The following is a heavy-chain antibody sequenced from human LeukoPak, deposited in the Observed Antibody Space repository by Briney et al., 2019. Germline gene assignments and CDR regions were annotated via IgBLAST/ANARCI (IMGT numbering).Heavy chain of an antibody. CDR1: GFTFSNYE. CDR2: ISGSGSTI. Sequence: PGGSLRLSCAASGFTFSNYEMNRVRQAPGKGLEWVSYISGSGSTIYYADSVKGRFTISRDNAKDSLYLQMNSLRAEDTAVYYCARVRSGYSHENYFDYWGQGTLVTVSS. D-gene: IGHD5-18*01. V-gene: IGHV3-48*03. J-gene: IGHJ4*02. CDR3: ARVRSGYSHENYFDY.